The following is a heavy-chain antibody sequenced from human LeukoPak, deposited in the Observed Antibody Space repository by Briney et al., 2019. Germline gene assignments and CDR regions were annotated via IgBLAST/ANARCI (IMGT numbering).Heavy chain of an antibody. J-gene: IGHJ4*02. Sequence: PGGSLRLSCAASGFTFSSYSMNWVRQAPGKGLEWVANIKQDGTEKYYVDSVRGQFTISRDNAQNSLYLQMNNLGAEDTAVYYCATDPASYCTSSTCDFDYWGQGTLVTVSS. CDR3: ATDPASYCTSSTCDFDY. D-gene: IGHD2-8*01. CDR2: IKQDGTEK. CDR1: GFTFSSYS. V-gene: IGHV3-7*01.